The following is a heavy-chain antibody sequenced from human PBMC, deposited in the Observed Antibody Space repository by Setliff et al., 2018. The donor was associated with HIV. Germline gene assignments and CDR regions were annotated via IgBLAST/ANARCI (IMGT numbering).Heavy chain of an antibody. CDR2: IYSGVIT. J-gene: IGHJ5*02. CDR3: ARTRSGTYYGEMNWFDP. Sequence: KPSETLSLTCAVSGGSISSAYWSWVRQPPGKGLEWIGYIYSGVITKYNPSLKSRVTISEDTSKNRFSLTLRSVTAADTAVYYCARTRSGTYYGEMNWFDPWGQGILVTVSS. V-gene: IGHV4-59*08. D-gene: IGHD3-10*01. CDR1: GGSISSAY.